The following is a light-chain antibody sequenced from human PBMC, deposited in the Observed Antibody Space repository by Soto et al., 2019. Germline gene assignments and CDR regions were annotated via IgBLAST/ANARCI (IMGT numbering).Light chain of an antibody. V-gene: IGLV2-14*01. Sequence: QSALTQPASVSGSPGQSITISCTGTSSDVGGYNYVSWYQQHPGKAPKLMIYDVTNQPSGVSDRFSGSKSGNTASLTISGLQAEDEADYYCSSYTSSSTSRVFGGGTQLTV. J-gene: IGLJ2*01. CDR1: SSDVGGYNY. CDR2: DVT. CDR3: SSYTSSSTSRV.